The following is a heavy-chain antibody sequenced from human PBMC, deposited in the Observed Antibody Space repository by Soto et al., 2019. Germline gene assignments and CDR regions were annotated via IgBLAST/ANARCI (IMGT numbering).Heavy chain of an antibody. CDR2: ISYSGST. J-gene: IGHJ6*02. CDR1: GDSINSSSNY. V-gene: IGHV4-31*03. D-gene: IGHD3-10*01. CDR3: ARGGKKLWFGVLPGLMDV. Sequence: QVQLQESGPGLVKPSQTLSLTCTVSGDSINSSSNYWNWIRQHPGKGLEWIGFISYSGSTYYNPSLKSRGTISVDTSKKHFSLKLSSVTAADTAVYYCARGGKKLWFGVLPGLMDVWGQGTTVTVSS.